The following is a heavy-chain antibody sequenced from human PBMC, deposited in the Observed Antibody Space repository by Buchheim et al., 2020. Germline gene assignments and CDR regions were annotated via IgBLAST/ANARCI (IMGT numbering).Heavy chain of an antibody. CDR3: ARDLSSYDPY. Sequence: EVQLVESGGGLVQPGGSLRLSCAASGFTFSSYWMHWVRQAPGKGLVWVSGISDTGGTTYYADSVKGRFTISRDNAKNSLYLQMDSLRDEDTAVYYCARDLSSYDPYWGQGTL. J-gene: IGHJ4*02. V-gene: IGHV3-74*01. CDR1: GFTFSSYW. CDR2: ISDTGGTT. D-gene: IGHD5-12*01.